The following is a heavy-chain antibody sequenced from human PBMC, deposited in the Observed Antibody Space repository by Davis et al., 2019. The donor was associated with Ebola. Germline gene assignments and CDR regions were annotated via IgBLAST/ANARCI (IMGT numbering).Heavy chain of an antibody. CDR1: RYTFTTYA. V-gene: IGHV1-69*13. CDR3: ARERDDRGPHNWFDP. D-gene: IGHD3-10*02. CDR2: IIAIFGTA. Sequence: SSVQVSRKRSRYTFTTYAICWVRQAPGHGLEWMGGIIAIFGTANYAQKFQGRVTITADESTSTVYMELSSLRSEDTAVYYCARERDDRGPHNWFDPWGQGTLVTVSS. J-gene: IGHJ5*02.